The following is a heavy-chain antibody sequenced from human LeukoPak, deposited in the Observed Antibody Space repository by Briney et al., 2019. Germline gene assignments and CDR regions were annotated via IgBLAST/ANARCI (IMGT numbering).Heavy chain of an antibody. CDR2: ISSRSNFI. J-gene: IGHJ3*02. CDR1: GFTFSSYT. CDR3: ARDFRRITGTTWLAFDI. D-gene: IGHD1-7*01. Sequence: GGSLRLSCAASGFTFSSYTMNWVRQAPGKGLEWVSSISSRSNFIYYADSLKGRFTISRDNAKNSLYLQMNSLRAEDTAVYYCARDFRRITGTTWLAFDIWGQGTMVTVSS. V-gene: IGHV3-21*01.